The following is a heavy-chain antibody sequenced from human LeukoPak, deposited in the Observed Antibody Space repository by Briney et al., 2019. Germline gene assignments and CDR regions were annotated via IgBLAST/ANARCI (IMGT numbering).Heavy chain of an antibody. CDR1: GYTFTGYY. D-gene: IGHD2-2*01. CDR3: ARDGRWDCSSTSCLDYYYYGMDV. Sequence: ASVKVSCKASGYTFTGYYMHWVRQAPGQGLEWMGWINPNSGGTNYAQKFQGRVTMTRDTSISTAYMELSRLRSDDTAVYYCARDGRWDCSSTSCLDYYYYGMDVWGQGTTVTVS. J-gene: IGHJ6*02. V-gene: IGHV1-2*02. CDR2: INPNSGGT.